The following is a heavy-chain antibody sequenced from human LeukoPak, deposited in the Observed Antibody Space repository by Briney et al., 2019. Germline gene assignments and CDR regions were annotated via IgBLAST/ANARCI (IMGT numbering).Heavy chain of an antibody. V-gene: IGHV3-7*03. CDR1: GFTLSSYW. J-gene: IGHJ4*02. CDR2: IKQDGGEK. D-gene: IGHD6-19*01. CDR3: ARDGRSGWNDHDY. Sequence: GGSLRLSCAASGFTLSSYWMSWVRQAPGKGLEWVANIKQDGGEKNYVDFVKGRFTISRDNAKNSLYLQMNSLRAEDTAVYYCARDGRSGWNDHDYWGQGTLVIVSS.